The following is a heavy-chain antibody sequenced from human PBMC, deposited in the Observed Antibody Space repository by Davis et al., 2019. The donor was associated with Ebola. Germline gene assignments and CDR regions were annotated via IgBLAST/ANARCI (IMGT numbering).Heavy chain of an antibody. Sequence: SETLSLTCTVSGGSISSGGYYWSWIRQPPGKGLEWMGEVNHSGGANYNPSLKSRVTISADTSKNQFSLKLNSVTAADTAVYYCARFGVVVVAAHPKFDPWGQGTLVTVSS. CDR2: VNHSGGA. V-gene: IGHV4-61*08. CDR3: ARFGVVVVAAHPKFDP. CDR1: GGSISSGGYY. D-gene: IGHD2-15*01. J-gene: IGHJ5*02.